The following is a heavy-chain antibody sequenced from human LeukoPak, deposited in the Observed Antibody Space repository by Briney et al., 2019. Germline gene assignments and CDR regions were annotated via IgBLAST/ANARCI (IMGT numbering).Heavy chain of an antibody. CDR3: ARGAVGGHYFDY. Sequence: PSGGSLRLSCAASGFTVSSNYMSWVRQAPGKGLEWVSAISGSGGSTYYADSVKGRFTISRDNSKNTLYLQMNSLRAEDTAVYYCARGAVGGHYFDYWGQGTLVTVSS. CDR2: ISGSGGST. J-gene: IGHJ4*02. V-gene: IGHV3-23*01. CDR1: GFTVSSNY. D-gene: IGHD2-15*01.